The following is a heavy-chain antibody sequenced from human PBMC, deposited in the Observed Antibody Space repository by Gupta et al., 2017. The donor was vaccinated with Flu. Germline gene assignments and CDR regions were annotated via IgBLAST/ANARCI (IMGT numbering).Heavy chain of an antibody. CDR3: ARKKTDHAAFDI. J-gene: IGHJ3*02. D-gene: IGHD2-21*02. CDR2: IYHSGST. Sequence: QVKLQESGPGLVKPSATLSLTCAVSGGSISQSYWWSWVRQAPGKGLEWIAEIYHSGSTDYNPSLKSRVAISVDKSENQFSLKLSSVTAADTAVYYCARKKTDHAAFDIWGQGTMVAVSS. V-gene: IGHV4-4*02. CDR1: GGSISQSYW.